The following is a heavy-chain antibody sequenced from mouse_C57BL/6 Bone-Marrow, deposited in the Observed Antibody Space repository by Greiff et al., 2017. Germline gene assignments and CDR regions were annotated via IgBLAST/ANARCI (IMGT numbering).Heavy chain of an antibody. CDR3: AKGIYEFDEAMDY. CDR1: GYTFTDYY. CDR2: INPNNGGT. V-gene: IGHV1-26*01. Sequence: EVQLQQSGPELVKPGASVKISCTASGYTFTDYYMNWVKQSHGKSLEWIGDINPNNGGTSSNQNFKGRAPLTVDKTSRTASLDLRSLTSEASAVYYCAKGIYEFDEAMDYGGQGTSVTVSS. J-gene: IGHJ4*01. D-gene: IGHD2-4*01.